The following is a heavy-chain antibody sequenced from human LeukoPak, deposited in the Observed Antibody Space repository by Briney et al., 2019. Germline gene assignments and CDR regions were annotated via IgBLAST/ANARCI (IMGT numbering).Heavy chain of an antibody. J-gene: IGHJ4*02. Sequence: PGRSLRLSCEASGFSFGYYGMHWVRQVPDKGLEWVAVITYDGSDEYYADSVKGRFTISRDNSKNTLFLQMNNLRVEDTAVYYCVRQAQEDYWGQGTLVTVSS. CDR1: GFSFGYYG. V-gene: IGHV3-30*03. CDR2: ITYDGSDE. CDR3: VRQAQEDY. D-gene: IGHD2-15*01.